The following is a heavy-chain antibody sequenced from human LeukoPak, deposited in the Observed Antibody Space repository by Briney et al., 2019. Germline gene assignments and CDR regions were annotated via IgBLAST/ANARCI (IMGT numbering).Heavy chain of an antibody. Sequence: ASVKVSYKASGYTFNDYYIHWVRQAPGQGLEWMGWINPDSGGTKYAQKFQGRVTITRDTSIRTVYMELSRLTYDDTAVFYCAREARAGNWFDPWGQGTLVTVSS. CDR2: INPDSGGT. CDR3: AREARAGNWFDP. D-gene: IGHD5-12*01. CDR1: GYTFNDYY. V-gene: IGHV1-2*02. J-gene: IGHJ5*02.